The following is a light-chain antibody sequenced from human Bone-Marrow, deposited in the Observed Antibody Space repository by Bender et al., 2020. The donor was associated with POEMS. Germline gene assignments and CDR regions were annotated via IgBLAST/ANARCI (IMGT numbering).Light chain of an antibody. CDR2: EAT. Sequence: QSALTQPASVSGSPGQSITISCTRTSGAVGNSHLVAWYQHHPGKAPQLLIYEATRRPSGVSDRFSGSQSGDTSSLTISGLQADDEAHYFCCSYTSSATCVFGTGTKVTVL. CDR3: CSYTSSATCV. J-gene: IGLJ1*01. CDR1: SGAVGNSHL. V-gene: IGLV2-14*02.